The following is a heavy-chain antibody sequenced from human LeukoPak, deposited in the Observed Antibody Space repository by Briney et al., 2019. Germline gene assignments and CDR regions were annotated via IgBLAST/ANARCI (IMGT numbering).Heavy chain of an antibody. J-gene: IGHJ4*02. V-gene: IGHV3-30-3*01. CDR3: ARGGTSGSY. CDR1: GVTFSSYA. CDR2: ISYDGSNK. Sequence: GRSLRLSCAASGVTFSSYAMHWVRQAPGKGLEWVAVISYDGSNKYYADSVKGRFTISRDNSKNTLYLQMNSLRAEDTAVYYCARGGTSGSYWGQGTLVTVSS. D-gene: IGHD1-26*01.